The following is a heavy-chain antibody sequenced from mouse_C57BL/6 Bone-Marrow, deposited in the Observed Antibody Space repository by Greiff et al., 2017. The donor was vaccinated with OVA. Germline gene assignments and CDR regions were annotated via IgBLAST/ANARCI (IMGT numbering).Heavy chain of an antibody. Sequence: QVQLKQPGAELVMPGASVKLSCKASGYTFTSYWMHWVKQRPGQGLEWIGAIDPSDSYTKYNQKFKGKSTLTVHKYTSTASMTLSSLTSEYSADYYGTREGWLRLFDYWGQGTTLTVSS. CDR1: GYTFTSYW. V-gene: IGHV1-69*01. CDR2: IDPSDSYT. J-gene: IGHJ2*01. CDR3: TREGWLRLFDY. D-gene: IGHD2-2*01.